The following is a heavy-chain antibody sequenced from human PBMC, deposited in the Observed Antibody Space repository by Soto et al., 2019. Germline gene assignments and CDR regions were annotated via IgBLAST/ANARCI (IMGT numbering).Heavy chain of an antibody. J-gene: IGHJ6*02. D-gene: IGHD2-8*01. V-gene: IGHV1-8*01. Sequence: ASVKVSCKASGYTFTSYDINWVRQATGQGLEWMGWMNPNSGNTGYAQKFQGRVTMTRNTSISTAYMELSSLRSEDTAVYYCARGLLYCTNGVCYIDGMDVWRQGTTVTVSS. CDR3: ARGLLYCTNGVCYIDGMDV. CDR2: MNPNSGNT. CDR1: GYTFTSYD.